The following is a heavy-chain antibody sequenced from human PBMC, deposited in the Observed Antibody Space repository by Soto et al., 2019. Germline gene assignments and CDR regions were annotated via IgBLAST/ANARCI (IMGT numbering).Heavy chain of an antibody. CDR3: ARDXEYDFWSGPFPRGDTDV. D-gene: IGHD3-3*01. J-gene: IGHJ6*02. CDR2: INPTSGGA. CDR1: GYTFTGYY. V-gene: IGHV1-2*02. Sequence: GASGKVSCKASGYTFTGYYIHWVRRAPVQGLEGMGWINPTSGGANYALKFQGRVTMTRDTSINTAYMELSSLTSDDTAVYYCARDXEYDFWSGPFPRGDTDVWGQGTTVTVSS.